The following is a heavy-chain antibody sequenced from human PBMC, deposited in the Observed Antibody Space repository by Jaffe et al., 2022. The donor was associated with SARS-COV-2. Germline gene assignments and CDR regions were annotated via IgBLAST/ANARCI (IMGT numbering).Heavy chain of an antibody. Sequence: EVQLVESGGGLVQPGGSLRLSCSASGFTFSSYAMHWVRQAPGKGLEYVSAISSNGGSTYYADSVKGRFTISRDNSKNTLYLQMSSLRAEDTAVYYCVNSVTTKGPPSRLRTGGGAFDIWGQGTMVTVSS. CDR2: ISSNGGST. J-gene: IGHJ3*02. CDR1: GFTFSSYA. D-gene: IGHD4-17*01. CDR3: VNSVTTKGPPSRLRTGGGAFDI. V-gene: IGHV3-64D*09.